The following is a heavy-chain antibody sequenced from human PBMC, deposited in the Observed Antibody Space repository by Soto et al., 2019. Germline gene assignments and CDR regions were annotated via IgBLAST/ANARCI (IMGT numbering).Heavy chain of an antibody. D-gene: IGHD5-12*01. CDR3: ARGGDVNYYHGMDV. J-gene: IGHJ6*02. V-gene: IGHV1-18*01. Sequence: GESLKISCKASGYTFTSYGVSWVRQAPGQGLEWMGWISAYNGKTNYAQNVQGRVTMTTDTSTRTAYMDLRSLRSDDTAVYYCARGGDVNYYHGMDVWGQGTTVTVSS. CDR2: ISAYNGKT. CDR1: GYTFTSYG.